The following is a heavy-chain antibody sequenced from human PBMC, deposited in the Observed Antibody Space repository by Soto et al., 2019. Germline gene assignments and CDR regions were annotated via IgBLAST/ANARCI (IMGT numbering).Heavy chain of an antibody. CDR2: VNAGNGYT. CDR1: GYTFTSNA. Sequence: QVHLVQSGAEVKKPGASVKVSCRSSGYTFTSNAIHWVRQAPGQSLEWMGWVNAGNGYTKYLQNFQGRVTISSDTSASTAYMELNSLRSEDTAVYYGARGAHTDGYVFDYWGQGTLVTVSS. CDR3: ARGAHTDGYVFDY. J-gene: IGHJ4*02. V-gene: IGHV1-3*01. D-gene: IGHD5-12*01.